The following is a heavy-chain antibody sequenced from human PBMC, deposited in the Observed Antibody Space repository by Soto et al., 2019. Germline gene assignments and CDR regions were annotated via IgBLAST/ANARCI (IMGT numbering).Heavy chain of an antibody. Sequence: GQSLKNSCKGSGYSFTSYWIRWVRQMPGKGQEWMGRIDPSDSYTNYSPSFQGHVTISADKSISTAYLQGSSLKASDTAMYYCARTGDRTGYCVSLVQPTHLLVDYCGQAPLVTV. CDR2: IDPSDSYT. CDR1: GYSFTSYW. D-gene: IGHD3-9*01. CDR3: ARTGDRTGYCVSLVQPTHLLVDY. V-gene: IGHV5-10-1*01. J-gene: IGHJ4*02.